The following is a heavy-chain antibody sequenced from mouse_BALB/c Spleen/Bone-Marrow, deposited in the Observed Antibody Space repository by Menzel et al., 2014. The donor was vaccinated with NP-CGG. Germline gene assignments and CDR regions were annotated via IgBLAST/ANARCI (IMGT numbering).Heavy chain of an antibody. D-gene: IGHD1-2*01. V-gene: IGHV1-9*01. CDR2: ILPGSGST. CDR3: ARRVTTANY. CDR1: GYTFSSYW. J-gene: IGHJ2*01. Sequence: VHLVESGAELMKPGASVKISCKATGYTFSSYWIEWVKQRPGHGLEWIGEILPGSGSTNYNEKLKGKATFTADTSSNTAYMQLSSLTSEDSAVYYCARRVTTANYWGQGTTLTVSS.